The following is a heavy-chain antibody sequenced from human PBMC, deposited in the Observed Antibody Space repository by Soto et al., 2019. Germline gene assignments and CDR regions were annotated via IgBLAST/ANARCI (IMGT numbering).Heavy chain of an antibody. D-gene: IGHD2-2*01. CDR1: GYTFTSYY. CDR2: INPSGGST. CDR3: AMAVVPAASGPWFDP. Sequence: QVQLVQSGAEVKKPGASVKVSCKASGYTFTSYYMHWVRQAPGQGLEWMGIINPSGGSTSYAQKLQGRVTMNRDTSTSTVYMELSSLRSEDTAVYYCAMAVVPAASGPWFDPWGQGTLVTVSS. V-gene: IGHV1-46*03. J-gene: IGHJ5*02.